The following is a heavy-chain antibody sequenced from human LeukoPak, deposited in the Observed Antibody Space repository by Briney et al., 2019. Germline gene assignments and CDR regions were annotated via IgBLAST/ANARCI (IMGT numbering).Heavy chain of an antibody. CDR3: ARNRGWLQFDY. CDR1: GFSFSDHG. CDR2: IKGDGSQK. D-gene: IGHD5-12*01. J-gene: IGHJ4*02. Sequence: PGGSLRLSCAASGFSFSDHGLDWVRQAPGKGLEWVAHIKGDGSQKYYVDSVKGRFTISRDNAKTSLYLQMDSLRAEDTAVYYCARNRGWLQFDYWGQGTLVTVSS. V-gene: IGHV3-7*03.